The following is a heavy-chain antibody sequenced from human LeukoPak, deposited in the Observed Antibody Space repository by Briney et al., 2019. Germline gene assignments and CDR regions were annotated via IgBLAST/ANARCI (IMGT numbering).Heavy chain of an antibody. J-gene: IGHJ3*02. Sequence: PSETLSLTCTVSGGSISSYYWSWIRQPPGKGLEWIGYIYYSGSTNYNPSLKSRVTISVDTSKNQFSLKLSSVTAADTAVYYCAREQGGSSSTGLWGGTTDAFDIWGQGTMVTVSS. CDR2: IYYSGST. V-gene: IGHV4-59*01. D-gene: IGHD6-6*01. CDR1: GGSISSYY. CDR3: AREQGGSSSTGLWGGTTDAFDI.